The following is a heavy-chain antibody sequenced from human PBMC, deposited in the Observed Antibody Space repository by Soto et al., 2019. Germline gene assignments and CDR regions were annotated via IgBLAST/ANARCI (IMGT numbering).Heavy chain of an antibody. D-gene: IGHD4-4*01. CDR3: ARNYHYYGMDV. J-gene: IGHJ6*02. V-gene: IGHV4-59*01. Sequence: RQPPGKGLEWIGYIYYSGITNYNPSLKSRVTISVDTSKNQFSLKLSSVTAADTAVYYCARNYHYYGMDVWGQGTTVTVSS. CDR2: IYYSGIT.